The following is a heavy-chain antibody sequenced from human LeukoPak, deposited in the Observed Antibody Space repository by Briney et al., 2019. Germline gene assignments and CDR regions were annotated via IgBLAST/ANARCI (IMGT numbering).Heavy chain of an antibody. CDR2: ITASAAST. CDR3: AKDRRGPAAGTWYFES. Sequence: GGSLRLSCAASGFTFSSNAMGWVRQAPGKGLEWVSAITASAASTYYADSVKGRFTISRDNSKNTLYPQMNSLRAEDTAIYYCAKDRRGPAAGTWYFESWGQGNLVTVSS. CDR1: GFTFSSNA. D-gene: IGHD6-13*01. V-gene: IGHV3-23*01. J-gene: IGHJ4*02.